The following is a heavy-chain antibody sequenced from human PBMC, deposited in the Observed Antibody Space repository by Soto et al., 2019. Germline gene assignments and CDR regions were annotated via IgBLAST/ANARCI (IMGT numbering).Heavy chain of an antibody. D-gene: IGHD2-15*01. J-gene: IGHJ4*02. CDR2: ISGSGSST. Sequence: EVQLLESGGGLVQPGGSLSLSCAASGFTFSTSGMSWVRQAPGKGLEWVSAISGSGSSTYYADSVKGRFTISRDNSKNTLYLQMNSLRAEDTAVYYCAKGTLCSGGSCYSGLLDYWGQGTLVTVSS. CDR1: GFTFSTSG. V-gene: IGHV3-23*01. CDR3: AKGTLCSGGSCYSGLLDY.